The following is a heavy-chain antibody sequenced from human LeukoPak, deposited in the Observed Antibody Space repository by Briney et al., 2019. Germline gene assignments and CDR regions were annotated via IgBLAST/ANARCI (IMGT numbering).Heavy chain of an antibody. CDR3: VSFYETY. CDR2: INGDGSWT. Sequence: GALRLSCAASGDYWMHWVRQAPGKGLVWVSHINGDGSWTTYADSVKGRFTISKDNAKNTVYLQMNNLRAEDTAVYYCVSFYETYWGRGTLVTVSS. V-gene: IGHV3-74*01. D-gene: IGHD2-2*01. CDR1: GDYW. J-gene: IGHJ4*02.